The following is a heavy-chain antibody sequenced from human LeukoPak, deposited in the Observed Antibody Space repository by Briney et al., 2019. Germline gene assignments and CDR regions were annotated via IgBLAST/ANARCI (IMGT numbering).Heavy chain of an antibody. CDR3: ARGGFHFDY. Sequence: GESLKISCKGSGYNFTTYWIGWVRQMPGRGVEWLGIIFPVDSKTRYSPSFQGQVTISADKSIRTAYLQWNSLKASDTARYYCARGGFHFDYWGQGTLVTVSS. CDR1: GYNFTTYW. J-gene: IGHJ4*02. CDR2: IFPVDSKT. D-gene: IGHD2-15*01. V-gene: IGHV5-51*01.